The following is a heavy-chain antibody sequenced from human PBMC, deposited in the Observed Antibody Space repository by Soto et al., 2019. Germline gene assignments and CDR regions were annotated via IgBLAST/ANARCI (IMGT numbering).Heavy chain of an antibody. J-gene: IGHJ6*02. D-gene: IGHD4-17*01. CDR1: GYSFTSYW. CDR2: IDPSDSYT. CDR3: ARLSGDYSYYYYGLDV. V-gene: IGHV5-10-1*01. Sequence: GESLKISCKGSGYSFTSYWISWVRQMPGKGLEWMGRIDPSDSYTNYSPSFQGHVTISADKSISTAYLQWSSLKASDTAMYYCARLSGDYSYYYYGLDVWGQGITVTVSS.